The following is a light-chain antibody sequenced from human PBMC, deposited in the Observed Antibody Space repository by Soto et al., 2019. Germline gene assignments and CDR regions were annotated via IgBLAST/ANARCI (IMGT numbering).Light chain of an antibody. Sequence: EIVLSQSPGTLSLSPGERATLSCRASQIVSSSHLAWYQNKPGQAPRLLIYATSRRATGIPDRFSGSGSGTDFTLIISRLEPEDFAVYYCQQYGSSPLYSFGQGTKLEIK. J-gene: IGKJ2*03. CDR1: QIVSSSH. V-gene: IGKV3-20*01. CDR3: QQYGSSPLYS. CDR2: ATS.